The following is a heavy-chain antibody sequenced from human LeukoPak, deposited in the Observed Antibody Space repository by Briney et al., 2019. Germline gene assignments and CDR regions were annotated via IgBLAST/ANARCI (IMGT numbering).Heavy chain of an antibody. Sequence: SETLSLTCAVYGGSFSGYYWSWIRQPPGKGLEWIGEINHSGSTNYNPSLKSRVTISVDTSKSQFSLRLSSVTAADTAVYYCARAYGDHDYWGQGTLVTVSS. CDR2: INHSGST. CDR1: GGSFSGYY. J-gene: IGHJ4*02. D-gene: IGHD4-17*01. CDR3: ARAYGDHDY. V-gene: IGHV4-34*01.